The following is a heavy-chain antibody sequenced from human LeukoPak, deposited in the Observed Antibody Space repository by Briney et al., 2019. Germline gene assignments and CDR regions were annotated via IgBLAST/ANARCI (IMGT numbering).Heavy chain of an antibody. J-gene: IGHJ4*02. D-gene: IGHD1-26*01. V-gene: IGHV3-74*01. Sequence: PAGSLSLSCAASGFTFSSFWMHWVRQAPGKGLVWVSRINSDGSSTTYAFPVKGRFTISRDNAKNTLYLQINSLRGEDTAVYYCTRGWGYFDYWGQGTLVTVSS. CDR2: INSDGSST. CDR3: TRGWGYFDY. CDR1: GFTFSSFW.